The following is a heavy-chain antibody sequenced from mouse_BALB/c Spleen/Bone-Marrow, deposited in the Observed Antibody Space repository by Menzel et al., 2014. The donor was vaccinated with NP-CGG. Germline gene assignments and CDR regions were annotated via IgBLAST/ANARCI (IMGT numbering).Heavy chain of an antibody. Sequence: QVQLKESGPELVKPGTSVKMSCKASGYTFTDFVISWVKQKTGQGLEWIGEIYPGNDGSYYNERFKGKATLTADKSSNTAYMQFSSLTSEDSAVYFCAREGTGTGWYFDVWGAGTTVTVSS. D-gene: IGHD4-1*01. CDR2: IYPGNDGS. CDR1: GYTFTDFV. CDR3: AREGTGTGWYFDV. J-gene: IGHJ1*01. V-gene: IGHV1-77*01.